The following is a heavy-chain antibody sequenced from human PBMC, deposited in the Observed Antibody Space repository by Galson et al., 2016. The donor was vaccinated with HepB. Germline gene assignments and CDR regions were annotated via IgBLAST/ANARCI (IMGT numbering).Heavy chain of an antibody. CDR2: ISTASSYK. V-gene: IGHV3-21*01. D-gene: IGHD1-1*01. CDR3: ATDLGPRGTWDVEGFDV. Sequence: SLRLSCAASGFIFSSYTMTWVRQAPGQGLEWVASISTASSYKYYADSVKGRFTISRDNANNSLILQMNGLRAGDTAVYYCATDLGPRGTWDVEGFDVWGQGTMVTVSS. J-gene: IGHJ3*01. CDR1: GFIFSSYT.